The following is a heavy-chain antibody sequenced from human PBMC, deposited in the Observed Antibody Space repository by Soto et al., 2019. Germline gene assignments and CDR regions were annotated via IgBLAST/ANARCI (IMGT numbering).Heavy chain of an antibody. V-gene: IGHV4-39*01. CDR3: ARHRSDFWFDP. CDR1: GGSISNLSYF. D-gene: IGHD2-15*01. Sequence: PSQTLRLTCTVSGGSISNLSYFWSRIRQPPGKGLEWIGSIYYSGSTYYNPSLKSRVTVSVDTSKNQFSLKLSSVTAADTAVYYCARHRSDFWFDPWGQGTLVTVSS. CDR2: IYYSGST. J-gene: IGHJ5*02.